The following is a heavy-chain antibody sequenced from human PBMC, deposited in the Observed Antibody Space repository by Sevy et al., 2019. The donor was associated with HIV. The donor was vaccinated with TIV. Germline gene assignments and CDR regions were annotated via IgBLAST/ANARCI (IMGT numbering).Heavy chain of an antibody. D-gene: IGHD3-10*01. V-gene: IGHV3-30-3*01. CDR1: GFTFSSYA. CDR2: ISYDGSNK. Sequence: GGSLRLSCAASGFTFSSYAMHWVRQAPGKGLEWVAVISYDGSNKYYADSVKGRFTISRDNSKNTIYLQMSSLRAEDTAVYYCARRYYYGSGSYYSYYYSMDVWGQVTTVTVSS. J-gene: IGHJ6*02. CDR3: ARRYYYGSGSYYSYYYSMDV.